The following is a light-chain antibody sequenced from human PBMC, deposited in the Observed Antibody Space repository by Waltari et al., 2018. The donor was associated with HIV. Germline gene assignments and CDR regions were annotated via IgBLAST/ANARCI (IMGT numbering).Light chain of an antibody. CDR3: CSDAGSYV. CDR1: SSDVGGYNY. V-gene: IGLV2-11*01. J-gene: IGLJ1*01. CDR2: DVS. Sequence: QSALTQPRSVSGSPGQSVTISCTGTSSDVGGYNYVSWYQQHPGKAPKLMIYDVSKRPSGFPDRFSGSKSGTTASLTISGLQAEDEADYYCCSDAGSYVFGTGTKVTIL.